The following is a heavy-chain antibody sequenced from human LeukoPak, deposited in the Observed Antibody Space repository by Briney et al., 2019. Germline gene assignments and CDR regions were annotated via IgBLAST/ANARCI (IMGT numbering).Heavy chain of an antibody. V-gene: IGHV3-48*02. CDR2: ISSSSSTI. CDR1: VFTVSSYS. J-gene: IGHJ4*02. CDR3: ARAFGLTDY. Sequence: GGSLRLSCGASVFTVSSYSMNWVRQAPGKGLEGVSYISSSSSTIYYADSVKGRLNISRDNAKNSLSEQMNSHRDEDTAVYYCARAFGLTDYWGQGTLVTVSS. D-gene: IGHD3/OR15-3a*01.